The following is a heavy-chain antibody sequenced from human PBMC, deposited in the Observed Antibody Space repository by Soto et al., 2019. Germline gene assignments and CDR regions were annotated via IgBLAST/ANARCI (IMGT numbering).Heavy chain of an antibody. Sequence: ASGRASCKASGYTFTSSAMHWVRQAPGQRLEWMGWINAGNGNTKYSQKFQGRVTITRDTSASTAYMELSSLRSEDTAVYYCARDVALWFGTPPYSYYMDVWGKGTTVTVSS. CDR1: GYTFTSSA. D-gene: IGHD3-10*01. CDR2: INAGNGNT. J-gene: IGHJ6*03. CDR3: ARDVALWFGTPPYSYYMDV. V-gene: IGHV1-3*01.